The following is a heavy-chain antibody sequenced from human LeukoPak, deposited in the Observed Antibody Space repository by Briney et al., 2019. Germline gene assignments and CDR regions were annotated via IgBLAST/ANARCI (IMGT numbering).Heavy chain of an antibody. J-gene: IGHJ4*01. D-gene: IGHD6-13*01. V-gene: IGHV3-23*01. CDR3: ARRGGSSWSSFDY. CDR1: GFIFNNYA. Sequence: GGSLRLSCVASGFIFNNYAMNWVRQAPGKGLEWVSGISGLGGSAYYAASVKGRFIISRDNSGNTLFFQLTNLRVEDTAVYYYARRGGSSWSSFDYWGHGTLVTVSS. CDR2: ISGLGGSA.